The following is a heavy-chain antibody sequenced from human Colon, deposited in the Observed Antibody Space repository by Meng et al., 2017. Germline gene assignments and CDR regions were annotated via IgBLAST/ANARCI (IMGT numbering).Heavy chain of an antibody. D-gene: IGHD1-26*01. Sequence: GESLKISCVASGFTFSDHLMDWVRQAPGEGLECVGRSRTKASSYTTEYAASVRGRFTVSRDESKNLFYLQLNNLRADDTAVYYCTGGRPGSAPCVYWGQGTLV. CDR3: TGGRPGSAPCVY. CDR2: SRTKASSYTT. J-gene: IGHJ4*02. V-gene: IGHV3-72*01. CDR1: GFTFSDHL.